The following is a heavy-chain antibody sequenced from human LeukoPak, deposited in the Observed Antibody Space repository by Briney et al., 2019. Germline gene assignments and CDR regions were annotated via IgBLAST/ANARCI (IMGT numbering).Heavy chain of an antibody. V-gene: IGHV3-21*01. CDR2: ISSSSSYI. Sequence: GGSPRLSCAASGFTFSSYSMNWVRQAPGKGLEWVSSISSSSSYIYYADSVKGRFTISRDNAKNSLYLQMNSLRAEDTAVYYCARLGMWGSTIPFDYWGQGTLVTVSS. D-gene: IGHD2-2*02. CDR1: GFTFSSYS. CDR3: ARLGMWGSTIPFDY. J-gene: IGHJ4*02.